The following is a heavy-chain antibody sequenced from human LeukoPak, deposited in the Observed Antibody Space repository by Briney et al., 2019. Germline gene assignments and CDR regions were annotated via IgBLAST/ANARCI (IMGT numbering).Heavy chain of an antibody. V-gene: IGHV3-21*01. CDR2: ISSSSSYI. CDR1: GFTFNSYS. D-gene: IGHD5-12*01. J-gene: IGHJ4*02. CDR3: ARGGGQWLRSYYFDY. Sequence: GGSLRLSCAASGFTFNSYSMNWVRQAPGKGLEWVSSISSSSSYIYYADSVKGRFTISRDNAKNSLYLQMNSLRAEDTAVYYCARGGGQWLRSYYFDYWGQGALVTVSS.